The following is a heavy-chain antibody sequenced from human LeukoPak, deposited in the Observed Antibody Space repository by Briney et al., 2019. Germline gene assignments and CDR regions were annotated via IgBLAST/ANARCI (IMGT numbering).Heavy chain of an antibody. V-gene: IGHV3-48*01. J-gene: IGHJ4*02. CDR1: GFTFSDYI. CDR3: ARDYTNAFDN. D-gene: IGHD1-1*01. CDR2: IGIDSGKT. Sequence: GGSLRVSCAASGFTFSDYIMNWVRQAPGKGLGWVSYIGIDSGKTNYADSVKGRFTISGDKAKNSLYLQMNSLRVEDTAVYYCARDYTNAFDNWGQGTLVTVSS.